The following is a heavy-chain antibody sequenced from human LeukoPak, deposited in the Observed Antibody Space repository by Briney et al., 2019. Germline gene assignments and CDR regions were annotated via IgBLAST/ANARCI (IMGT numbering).Heavy chain of an antibody. J-gene: IGHJ4*02. Sequence: GGSLRLSCAASGFTFSNAWMTWVRQAPGKGLEWVGRIKSKTAGGTIDYAAPVKGRFTISRDDSKNTLYLQMNSLKTEDTAVYYCTAGESMVGSTIHIRWADWGQGTLVTVSS. CDR3: TAGESMVGSTIHIRWAD. V-gene: IGHV3-15*01. CDR1: GFTFSNAW. CDR2: IKSKTAGGTI. D-gene: IGHD1-26*01.